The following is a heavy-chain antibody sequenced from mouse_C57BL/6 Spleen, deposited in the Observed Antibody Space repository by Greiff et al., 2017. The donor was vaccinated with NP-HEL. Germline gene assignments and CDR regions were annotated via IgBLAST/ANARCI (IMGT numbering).Heavy chain of an antibody. CDR1: GYTFTDYY. CDR2: ISPNNGGT. J-gene: IGHJ2*01. CDR3: AREETIRLLSDY. V-gene: IGHV1-26*01. Sequence: EVQLQQSGPELVKPGASVKISCKASGYTFTDYYMNWVKQSHGKSLEWIGVISPNNGGTSYNQKFKGKATLTVDKSSSTAYMELRSLTSEDSAVYYCAREETIRLLSDYWGQGTTLTVSS. D-gene: IGHD2-3*01.